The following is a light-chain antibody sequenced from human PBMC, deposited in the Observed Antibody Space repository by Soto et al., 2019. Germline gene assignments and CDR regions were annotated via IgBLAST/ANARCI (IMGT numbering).Light chain of an antibody. V-gene: IGKV3-20*01. J-gene: IGKJ1*01. CDR1: QSLTSDH. CDR2: GAC. Sequence: EIVLSQSPATLSLSPGERATLSCRASQSLTSDHLAWYRQTPGPAPRLLIYGACSRAAGIPDSFSGSGSGNDFTPTISRLEPEDFVVYHCQQYGDLPTTFGQGTKVDI. CDR3: QQYGDLPTT.